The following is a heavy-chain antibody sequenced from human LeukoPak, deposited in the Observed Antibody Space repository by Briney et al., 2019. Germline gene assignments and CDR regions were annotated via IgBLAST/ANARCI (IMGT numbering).Heavy chain of an antibody. Sequence: GGSLRLSCAASGFTFSSYAMHWVRQAPGKGLEWVAVISYDGSNKYYADPVKGRFTISRDNSKNTLYLQMNSLRAEDTAVYYCARDGGTMVRGVIIWLDYYYYGMDVWGQGTTVTVSS. CDR1: GFTFSSYA. CDR2: ISYDGSNK. CDR3: ARDGGTMVRGVIIWLDYYYYGMDV. D-gene: IGHD3-10*01. V-gene: IGHV3-30-3*01. J-gene: IGHJ6*02.